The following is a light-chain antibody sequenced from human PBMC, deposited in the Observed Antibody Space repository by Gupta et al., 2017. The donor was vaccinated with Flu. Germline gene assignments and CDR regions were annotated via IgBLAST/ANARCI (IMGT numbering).Light chain of an antibody. J-gene: IGLJ1*01. CDR3: AASDDSMTGHYV. V-gene: IGLV1-44*01. Sequence: QVPGPAPKLLISANSERPSGVPARFSGSKSGTSASLAISALQSEDEADYYCAASDDSMTGHYVFGSGTKVTVL. CDR2: ANS.